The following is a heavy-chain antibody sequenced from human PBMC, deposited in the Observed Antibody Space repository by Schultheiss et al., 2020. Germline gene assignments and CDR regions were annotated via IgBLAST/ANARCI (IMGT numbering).Heavy chain of an antibody. D-gene: IGHD2-2*01. V-gene: IGHV4-59*01. Sequence: SATLSLTCAVYGGSFSGYYWSWIRQPPGKGLEWIGYIYYSGSNNYNPSLKSRVTISVDTSKNQFSLKLSSVTAADTAVYYCARTNIIVVVPAAMGVDYGMDVWGQGTTVTVSS. CDR1: GGSFSGYY. CDR2: IYYSGSN. J-gene: IGHJ6*02. CDR3: ARTNIIVVVPAAMGVDYGMDV.